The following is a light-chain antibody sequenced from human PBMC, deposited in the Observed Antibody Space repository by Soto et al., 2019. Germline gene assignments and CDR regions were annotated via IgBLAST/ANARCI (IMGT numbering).Light chain of an antibody. CDR2: DAS. V-gene: IGKV3-15*01. CDR3: QKYNNWPQT. CDR1: QSLRSS. Sequence: ETMITQSPHTLSVSLGERATLSCRASQSLRSSLAWYQQKPGQAPRLLIYDASTRATGIPARFSGSGSWTDFTLTISGLQSEDFAVYYCQKYNNWPQTLGQGTKVNIK. J-gene: IGKJ1*01.